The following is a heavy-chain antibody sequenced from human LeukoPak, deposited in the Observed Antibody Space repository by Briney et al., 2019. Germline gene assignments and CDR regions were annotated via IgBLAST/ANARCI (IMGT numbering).Heavy chain of an antibody. CDR3: ARETSLMGYASGLGFNY. J-gene: IGHJ4*02. CDR2: IYDSGNT. D-gene: IGHD6-19*01. V-gene: IGHV4-59*02. Sequence: PSETLSLTCTVSGGSVSSWYWSWIRQPPGKGLEWIGYIYDSGNTKYNPSLKSRVTISIDTPKNQFSLKLTSVTAADTATYYCARETSLMGYASGLGFNYWGQGILVTVSS. CDR1: GGSVSSWY.